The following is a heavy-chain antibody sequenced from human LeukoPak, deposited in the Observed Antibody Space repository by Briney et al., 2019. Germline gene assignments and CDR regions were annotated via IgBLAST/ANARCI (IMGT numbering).Heavy chain of an antibody. Sequence: ASVKVSCKASGYTFSDYDINWVRQAAGQGLEWMGWMNPVTGSTGYEQKFRGRIIMTRDTSITTAFMELTSLTSDDTAIYYCARVKRFPTVWFDPWGQGTLVSVSS. J-gene: IGHJ5*02. V-gene: IGHV1-8*01. D-gene: IGHD3-10*01. CDR3: ARVKRFPTVWFDP. CDR1: GYTFSDYD. CDR2: MNPVTGST.